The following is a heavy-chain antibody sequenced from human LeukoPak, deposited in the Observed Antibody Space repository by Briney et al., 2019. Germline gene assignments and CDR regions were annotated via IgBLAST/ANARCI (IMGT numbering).Heavy chain of an antibody. J-gene: IGHJ4*02. Sequence: ASVKVSCKASGGTFSSYAISWVRQAPGQGLEWMGGIIPIFGTANYAQKFQGRVTITTDESTSTAYMELGSLRSEDTAVYYCASGGSYGYFDYWGQGTLVTVSS. V-gene: IGHV1-69*05. CDR2: IIPIFGTA. CDR3: ASGGSYGYFDY. D-gene: IGHD1-26*01. CDR1: GGTFSSYA.